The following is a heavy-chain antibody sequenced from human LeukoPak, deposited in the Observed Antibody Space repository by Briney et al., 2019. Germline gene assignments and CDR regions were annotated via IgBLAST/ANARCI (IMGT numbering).Heavy chain of an antibody. V-gene: IGHV4-59*01. Sequence: PSENLSLTCTVSGGSISSCYWSWIRQPPGKGLEWIRYIYYSGSTNYNPSLKSRVTISVDTSKNQFSLKLSSVTAADTAVYYCARGKDYVPPYYFDYWGQGTLVTVSS. CDR2: IYYSGST. D-gene: IGHD4-17*01. J-gene: IGHJ4*02. CDR3: ARGKDYVPPYYFDY. CDR1: GGSISSCY.